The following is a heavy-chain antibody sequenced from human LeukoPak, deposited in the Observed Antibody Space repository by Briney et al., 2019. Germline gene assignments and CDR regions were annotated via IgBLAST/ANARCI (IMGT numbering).Heavy chain of an antibody. V-gene: IGHV4-61*01. J-gene: IGHJ4*02. CDR1: GYSISSGYY. CDR3: ARRGSGSWWVFDY. Sequence: SETLSLTCAVSGYSISSGYYWSWIRQPPGKGLEWIGYIYYSGSTNYNPSLKSRVTISVDTSKNQFSLKLSSVTAADTAVYHCARRGSGSWWVFDYWGQGTLVTVSS. CDR2: IYYSGST. D-gene: IGHD6-19*01.